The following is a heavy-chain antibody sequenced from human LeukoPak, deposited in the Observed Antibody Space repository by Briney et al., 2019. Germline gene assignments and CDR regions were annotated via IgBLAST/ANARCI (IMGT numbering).Heavy chain of an antibody. CDR2: ISSTSTYI. V-gene: IGHV3-21*01. CDR3: VRGGGNFDY. D-gene: IGHD2-15*01. CDR1: EFTFSSYT. J-gene: IGHJ4*02. Sequence: GGSLRLSCAASEFTFSSYTINWVRQAPGKGLEWVSSISSTSTYISYADSVKGRFTISRDNAKNSLYLQMNSLRAEDTAVYYCVRGGGNFDYWGQGTLVTVSS.